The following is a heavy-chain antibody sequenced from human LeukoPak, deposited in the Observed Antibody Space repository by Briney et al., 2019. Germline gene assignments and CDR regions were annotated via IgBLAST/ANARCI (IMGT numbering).Heavy chain of an antibody. CDR2: ISSNSSTI. D-gene: IGHD3-3*01. CDR3: ARAWGNDYDLNY. V-gene: IGHV3-48*04. CDR1: GFTFSSYS. J-gene: IGHJ4*02. Sequence: GGSLRLSCAASGFTFSSYSMNWVRQAPGKGLEWGSYISSNSSTIYYADSVKGRFTISRDNAKNSLYLQMTSLRAEDTAVYYCARAWGNDYDLNYWGQGTLVTVSS.